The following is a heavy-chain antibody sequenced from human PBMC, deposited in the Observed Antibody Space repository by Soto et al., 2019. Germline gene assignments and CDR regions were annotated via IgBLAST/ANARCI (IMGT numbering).Heavy chain of an antibody. CDR3: ARTYYYDSSGYYDY. V-gene: IGHV1-18*01. CDR2: ISAYNGNT. J-gene: IGHJ4*02. CDR1: GYTFTSYG. D-gene: IGHD3-22*01. Sequence: ASVKVSCKASGYTFTSYGISWVRQAPGQGLEWMGWISAYNGNTNYAQKLQGRVTMTTDTSTSTAYMELRSLRSDDTAVYYCARTYYYDSSGYYDYWGQGTLVTVSS.